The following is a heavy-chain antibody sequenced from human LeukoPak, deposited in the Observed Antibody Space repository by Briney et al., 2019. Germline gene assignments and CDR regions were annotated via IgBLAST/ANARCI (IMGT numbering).Heavy chain of an antibody. CDR2: ISYDGSNK. CDR3: AKDQWLDL. D-gene: IGHD6-19*01. V-gene: IGHV3-30*18. J-gene: IGHJ5*02. Sequence: GGSLRLSCAASGFTFSSYGMHWVRQAPGKGLEWVAVISYDGSNKYYADSVKGRFTISRDNSKNTLHLQMNSLRAEDTAVYYCAKDQWLDLWGQGTLVTVSS. CDR1: GFTFSSYG.